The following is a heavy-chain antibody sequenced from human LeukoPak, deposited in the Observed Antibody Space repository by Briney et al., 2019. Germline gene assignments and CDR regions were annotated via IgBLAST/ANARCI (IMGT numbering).Heavy chain of an antibody. J-gene: IGHJ5*02. D-gene: IGHD3-10*01. V-gene: IGHV4-31*03. CDR2: IYYSGST. Sequence: KASETLSLTCTVSGGSISSGGYYWSWIRQHPGKGLEWIGYIYYSGSTYYNPSLKSRVTISVDTSKNQFSLKLSSVTAADTAVYYCARKNYYGSGSYPNWFDPWGQGTLVTVSS. CDR3: ARKNYYGSGSYPNWFDP. CDR1: GGSISSGGYY.